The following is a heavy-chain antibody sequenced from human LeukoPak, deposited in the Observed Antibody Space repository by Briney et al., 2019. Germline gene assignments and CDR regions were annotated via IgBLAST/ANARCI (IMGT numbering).Heavy chain of an antibody. D-gene: IGHD6-13*01. J-gene: IGHJ4*02. Sequence: GGSLRLSCAASGFTFSSYWMSWVRQAPGKGLEWVANIKPDGTTKFYVDSVKGRFTISRDNALNSLYLQMNSLRAEDTAIYYCARSIPYGTTWYGRSDYWGQGTLVTVSS. CDR2: IKPDGTTK. CDR1: GFTFSSYW. V-gene: IGHV3-7*03. CDR3: ARSIPYGTTWYGRSDY.